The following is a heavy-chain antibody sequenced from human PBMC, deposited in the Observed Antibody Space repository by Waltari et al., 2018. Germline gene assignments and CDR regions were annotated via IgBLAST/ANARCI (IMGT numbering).Heavy chain of an antibody. CDR1: GGSFSGYS. J-gene: IGHJ5*02. D-gene: IGHD3-3*01. CDR2: INHSGST. V-gene: IGHV4-34*01. Sequence: QVQLQQWGAGLSKPSATLSLTCAVYGGSFSGYSWSWFCQHPGKWREWSGEINHSGSTNYNPALKSRVTISVDTSKNQFSLKLSSVTAADTAVYYCARGVLRFLEWSLRGNWFDPWGQGTLVTVSS. CDR3: ARGVLRFLEWSLRGNWFDP.